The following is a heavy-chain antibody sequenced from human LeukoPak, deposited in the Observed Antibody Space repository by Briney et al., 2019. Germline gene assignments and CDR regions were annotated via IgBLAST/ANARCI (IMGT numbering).Heavy chain of an antibody. CDR3: ARRGTASGSYFLNWFDP. D-gene: IGHD1-26*01. Sequence: SETLLTCAVYGGSFSGYYWSWIRQPPGKGLEWIGEINHSGSTNYNPSLKSRVTISVDTSKNQFSLKLSSVTAADTAVYYCARRGTASGSYFLNWFDPWGQGTLVTVSS. J-gene: IGHJ5*02. V-gene: IGHV4-34*01. CDR1: GGSFSGYY. CDR2: INHSGST.